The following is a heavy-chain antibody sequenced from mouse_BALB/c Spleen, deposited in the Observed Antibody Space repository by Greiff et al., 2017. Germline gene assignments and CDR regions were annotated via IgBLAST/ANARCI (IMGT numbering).Heavy chain of an antibody. J-gene: IGHJ4*01. CDR1: GYSITSGY. CDR3: ARWGNYLYYYAMDY. CDR2: ISYSGST. Sequence: VQLQQSGPSLVKPSQTLSLTCSVTGYSITSGYWNWVRKFPGNKLEYMGYISYSGSTYYYPSLKSRISITRDTSKNQYYLRLNSVTTEDTATYCCARWGNYLYYYAMDYWGQGTSVTVSS. V-gene: IGHV3-8*02. D-gene: IGHD2-1*01.